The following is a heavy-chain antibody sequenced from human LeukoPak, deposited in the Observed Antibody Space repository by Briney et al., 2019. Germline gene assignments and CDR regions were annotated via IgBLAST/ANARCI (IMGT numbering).Heavy chain of an antibody. V-gene: IGHV3-23*01. CDR2: ISGSGGST. CDR1: GFTVSSNY. D-gene: IGHD3-10*01. Sequence: GGSLRLSCAASGFTVSSNYMSWVRQAPGKGLEWVSAISGSGGSTYYADSVKGRFTTSRDNSKNTLYLQMNSLRAEDTAVYYCAKSPGGYYYYYMDVWGKGTTVTVSS. J-gene: IGHJ6*03. CDR3: AKSPGGYYYYYMDV.